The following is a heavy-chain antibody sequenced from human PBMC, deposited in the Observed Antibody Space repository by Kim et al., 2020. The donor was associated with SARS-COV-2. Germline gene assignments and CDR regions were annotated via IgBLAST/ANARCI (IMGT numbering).Heavy chain of an antibody. Sequence: GGSLRHSCAASGFTFSSYAVHWVRQAPGKGLEWVAVISYDGSNKYYADSVKGRFTISRDNSKNTLYLQMNSLRAEDTAVYYCARDPLAVAGRLDYWGQGTLVTVSS. CDR3: ARDPLAVAGRLDY. J-gene: IGHJ4*02. CDR1: GFTFSSYA. D-gene: IGHD6-19*01. V-gene: IGHV3-30*04. CDR2: ISYDGSNK.